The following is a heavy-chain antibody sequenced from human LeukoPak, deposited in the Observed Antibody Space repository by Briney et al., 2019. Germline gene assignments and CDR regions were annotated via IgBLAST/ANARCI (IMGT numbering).Heavy chain of an antibody. CDR1: GYTFTGHY. CDR3: ARGPPQLWDEGY. CDR2: INPNSGGT. J-gene: IGHJ4*02. D-gene: IGHD5-18*01. Sequence: ASVPASCQASGYTFTGHYMHWVRQAPGQGLEWMGRINPNSGGTNYAQKFQGRVTMTRDTSISTAYMELSRLRSDDTAVYYCARGPPQLWDEGYWGQGTLVTVSS. V-gene: IGHV1-2*06.